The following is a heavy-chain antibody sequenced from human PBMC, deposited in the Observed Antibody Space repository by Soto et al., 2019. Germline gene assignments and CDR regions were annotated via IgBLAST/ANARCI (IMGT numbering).Heavy chain of an antibody. CDR2: IGTAGDT. J-gene: IGHJ6*02. Sequence: GGSLRLSCAASGFTFSSYDMHWVRQATGKGLEWVSAIGTAGDTYYPGSVKGRFTISRENVKNSLYLQMNSLRAEDTAVYYCARVYSGYYSVNYYYGMDVWGQGTTVTVSS. D-gene: IGHD5-12*01. V-gene: IGHV3-13*01. CDR3: ARVYSGYYSVNYYYGMDV. CDR1: GFTFSSYD.